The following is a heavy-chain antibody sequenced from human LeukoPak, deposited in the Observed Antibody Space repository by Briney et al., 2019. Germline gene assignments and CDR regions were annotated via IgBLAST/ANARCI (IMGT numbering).Heavy chain of an antibody. J-gene: IGHJ4*02. CDR1: GSSISNYY. Sequence: SETLSLTCSVSGSSISNYYWSWIRQSPGKGLEWIGYIYSTESTDYNPSLKSRVTISVETSKNQFSLRLSSVTAADTAVYFCARREGLARPFDYWGQGTLVPVSS. CDR2: IYSTEST. V-gene: IGHV4-59*08. D-gene: IGHD6-19*01. CDR3: ARREGLARPFDY.